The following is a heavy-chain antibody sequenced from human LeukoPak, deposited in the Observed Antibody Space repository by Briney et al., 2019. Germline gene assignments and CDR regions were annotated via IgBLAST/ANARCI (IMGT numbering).Heavy chain of an antibody. J-gene: IGHJ4*02. CDR1: GYSFTSYW. Sequence: GESLKISCQGSGYSFTSYWIGWVRQMPGKGLEWMAVISYDGSNKYYADSVKGRFTISRDNSKNTLYLQMNSLRAEDTAVYYCARAESLSGSWTNGDHWGQGTLVTVSS. CDR2: ISYDGSNK. V-gene: IGHV3-30*19. CDR3: ARAESLSGSWTNGDH. D-gene: IGHD3-22*01.